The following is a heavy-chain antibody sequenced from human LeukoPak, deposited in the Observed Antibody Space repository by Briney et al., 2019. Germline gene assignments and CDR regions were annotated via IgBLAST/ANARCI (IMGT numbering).Heavy chain of an antibody. J-gene: IGHJ4*01. CDR3: ARELWGGRHLRAEF. D-gene: IGHD1-7*01. Sequence: PGGSLRLSCVASGLTFNTYAVSGVRQAPGKGLEWVAAISPGGDRTYYADSLKGRFTVSRDNSRNTVNLQIDRLRVEDTAIYSCARELWGGRHLRAEFGGHGTLVTVSS. CDR1: GLTFNTYA. CDR2: ISPGGDRT. V-gene: IGHV3-23*01.